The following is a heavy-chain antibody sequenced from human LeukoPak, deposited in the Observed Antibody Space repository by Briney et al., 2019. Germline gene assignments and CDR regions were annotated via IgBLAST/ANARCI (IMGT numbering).Heavy chain of an antibody. CDR1: GFIVSHNY. D-gene: IGHD6-13*01. J-gene: IGHJ4*02. Sequence: AGSLRLSCAASGFIVSHNYMTWVRQAPGKGLEWISVIYIDGTTYYADSVKGRFTISIDQANNTLYLQMNTLRDEETAVYYCARGPRYSFYWGQGTLVSVSS. CDR3: ARGPRYSFY. V-gene: IGHV3-53*01. CDR2: IYIDGTT.